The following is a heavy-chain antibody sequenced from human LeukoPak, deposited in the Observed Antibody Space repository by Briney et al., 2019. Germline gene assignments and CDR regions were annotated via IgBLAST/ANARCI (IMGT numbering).Heavy chain of an antibody. Sequence: PSETLSLTCTVSGGSINSYYWSWIRQPPGKGLEWIGYIYYSGSTEYNPSLKSRVTISVDTSKNQFSLKMSSVTAADTAVHYCARARDGHINNWFDPWGQGTLVTVSS. CDR3: ARARDGHINNWFDP. CDR1: GGSINSYY. D-gene: IGHD5-24*01. V-gene: IGHV4-59*01. CDR2: IYYSGST. J-gene: IGHJ5*02.